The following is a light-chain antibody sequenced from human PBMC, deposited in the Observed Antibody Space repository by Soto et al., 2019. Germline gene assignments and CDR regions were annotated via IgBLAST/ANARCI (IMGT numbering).Light chain of an antibody. Sequence: DIQMTQSPSSVSASVGDRVTISCRASEDINSRLSWYQQKPGNAPKLLIYAAFILQSGVPPRFSGYGSGTDFTLSISSLQPEDFATYYCQQADSFPITFGQGTRLEI. J-gene: IGKJ5*01. CDR2: AAF. CDR1: EDINSR. CDR3: QQADSFPIT. V-gene: IGKV1-12*01.